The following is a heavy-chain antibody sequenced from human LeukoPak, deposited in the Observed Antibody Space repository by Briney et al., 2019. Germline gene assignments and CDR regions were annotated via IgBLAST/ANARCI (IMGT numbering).Heavy chain of an antibody. D-gene: IGHD1-26*01. CDR2: ISSDSNYI. CDR1: GFTFSSYS. J-gene: IGHJ3*02. Sequence: TPGGSLGLSCAASGFTFSSYSMNWVRQTPGKGLEWVSSISSDSNYIYYADSWKGRFTISRDNAQNSLYLQMNSLRAEDTAVYYCARESSAYSGSIVDAFNIWGQGTMVTVSS. V-gene: IGHV3-21*01. CDR3: ARESSAYSGSIVDAFNI.